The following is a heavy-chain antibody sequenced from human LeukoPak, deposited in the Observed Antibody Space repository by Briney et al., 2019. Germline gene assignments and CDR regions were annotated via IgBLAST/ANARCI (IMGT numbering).Heavy chain of an antibody. CDR1: GYTFTSYY. V-gene: IGHV1-46*01. D-gene: IGHD3-10*01. J-gene: IGHJ4*02. CDR3: ARDKHFGSGSPEDY. CDR2: INPSGGSA. Sequence: ASVKVSCKASGYTFTSYYMHWVRQAPGQGLEWMGRINPSGGSASYAQKFQGRVTMTRDLTTTTLYMELSSLRSEDTAVYYCARDKHFGSGSPEDYWGQGTLVTVSS.